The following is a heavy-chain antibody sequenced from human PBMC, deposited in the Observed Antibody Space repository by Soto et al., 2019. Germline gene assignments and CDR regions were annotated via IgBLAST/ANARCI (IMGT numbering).Heavy chain of an antibody. J-gene: IGHJ3*02. D-gene: IGHD3-22*01. CDR2: INHSGST. CDR3: ARRGYDSRGAFDI. V-gene: IGHV4-34*01. Sequence: QVQLQQWGAGLLKPSETLSLTCAVYGGSFSGYYWSWIRQPPGKGLEWIGEINHSGSTNYNPSLKRRVTISVDTSKNQFSLKLSSVTAADTAVYYCARRGYDSRGAFDIWGQGTMVTVSS. CDR1: GGSFSGYY.